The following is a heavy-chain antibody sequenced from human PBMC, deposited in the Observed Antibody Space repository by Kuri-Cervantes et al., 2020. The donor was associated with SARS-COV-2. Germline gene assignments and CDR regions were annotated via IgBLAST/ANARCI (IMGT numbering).Heavy chain of an antibody. D-gene: IGHD1-14*01. V-gene: IGHV3-30-3*01. CDR1: GFRFGIHA. CDR3: ARDRETTWYYGMDV. J-gene: IGHJ6*02. CDR2: ISFDGDKT. Sequence: GGSLRLSCKASGFRFGIHAMHWVRQAPGKGLEWLSFISFDGDKTYYADSVRGRFTISSDNSENTVSLQTNSLRPEDTAVYYCARDRETTWYYGMDVWGQGTTVTVSS.